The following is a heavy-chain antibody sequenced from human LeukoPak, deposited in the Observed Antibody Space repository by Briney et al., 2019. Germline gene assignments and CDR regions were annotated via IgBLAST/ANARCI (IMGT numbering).Heavy chain of an antibody. CDR2: ISGSGAST. CDR3: AKDRENSGSYDALDM. V-gene: IGHV3-23*01. J-gene: IGHJ3*02. Sequence: GGSLRLSCAASGFTFSTYGMSWVRQAPGKGLEWVSAISGSGASTYYADSVKGRFTISRDNSKNTLFLQMNTLRAEDTAVYYCAKDRENSGSYDALDMWGQGTMVTVSS. D-gene: IGHD1-26*01. CDR1: GFTFSTYG.